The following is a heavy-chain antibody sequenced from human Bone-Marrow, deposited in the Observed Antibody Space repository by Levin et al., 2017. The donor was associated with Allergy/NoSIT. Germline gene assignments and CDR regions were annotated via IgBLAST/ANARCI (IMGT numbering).Heavy chain of an antibody. J-gene: IGHJ6*02. CDR1: GFTFDDYA. V-gene: IGHV3-9*01. CDR3: AKAFPNYGSHYGMDV. D-gene: IGHD3-10*01. CDR2: LSWNGGSV. Sequence: SLKISCAASGFTFDDYAMHWVRQAPGKGLEWVSGLSWNGGSVAYADSVKGRFPISRDNAKHSLFLQMESLRPEDTGLYFCAKAFPNYGSHYGMDVWGQGTTVTVSS.